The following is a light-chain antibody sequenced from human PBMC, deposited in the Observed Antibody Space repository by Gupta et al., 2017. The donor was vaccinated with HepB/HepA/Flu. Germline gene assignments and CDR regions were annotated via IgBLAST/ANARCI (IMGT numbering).Light chain of an antibody. Sequence: QSALTQPRSVSGSPGQSVTISCTGTSSDVGRYTRVSWYQQPPDTAPKLMIYEVSNRPSGVPDRVSGSKSGNTASLTISGLQAEDEADYYCCSYAGTFYVFGTGTTVTVL. CDR2: EVS. CDR1: SSDVGRYTR. CDR3: CSYAGTFYV. J-gene: IGLJ1*01. V-gene: IGLV2-11*01.